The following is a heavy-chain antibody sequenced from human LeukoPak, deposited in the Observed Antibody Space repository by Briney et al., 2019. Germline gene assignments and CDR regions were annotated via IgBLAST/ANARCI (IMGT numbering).Heavy chain of an antibody. CDR3: ARAAYYYDSSGYYYL. V-gene: IGHV1-69*04. CDR2: IIPILGIA. Sequence: ASVKVSCKASGGTFSSYAISWVRQAPGQGLEWMGRIIPILGIANYAQKFQGRVTITADKSTSTAYMELSSLRSEDTAVYYCARAAYYYDSSGYYYLWGQGTLVTVSS. CDR1: GGTFSSYA. D-gene: IGHD3-22*01. J-gene: IGHJ4*02.